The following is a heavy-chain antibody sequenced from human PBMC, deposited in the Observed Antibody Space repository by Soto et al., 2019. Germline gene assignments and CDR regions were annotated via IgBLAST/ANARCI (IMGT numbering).Heavy chain of an antibody. CDR3: ARGKVAGYY. D-gene: IGHD6-19*01. CDR2: ISGSSSYT. J-gene: IGHJ4*02. V-gene: IGHV3-11*05. CDR1: GFTFSDYY. Sequence: GGSLRLSCAASGFTFSDYYMSWIRQAPGKGLEWVSSISGSSSYTNYASSVKGRFTISRDNAKNSLYLQMNSLRAEDTAVYYCARGKVAGYYWGQGTLVTVSS.